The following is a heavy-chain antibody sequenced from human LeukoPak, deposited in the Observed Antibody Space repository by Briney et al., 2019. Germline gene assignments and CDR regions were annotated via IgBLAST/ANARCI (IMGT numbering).Heavy chain of an antibody. Sequence: ASVKVSCKASGYTFTGYYMHWVRQAPGQGLEWMGWINPNSGGTNYAQKFQGGVTMTRDTSISTAYMELSRLRSDDTAVYYCARAAVAGTYCDYWGQGTLVTVSS. CDR1: GYTFTGYY. J-gene: IGHJ4*02. V-gene: IGHV1-2*02. CDR2: INPNSGGT. CDR3: ARAAVAGTYCDY. D-gene: IGHD6-19*01.